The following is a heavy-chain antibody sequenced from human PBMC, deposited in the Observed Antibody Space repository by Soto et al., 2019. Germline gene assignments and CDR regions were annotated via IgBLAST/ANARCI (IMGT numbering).Heavy chain of an antibody. J-gene: IGHJ5*02. V-gene: IGHV4-31*03. CDR2: IYYSGST. Sequence: SETLSLTCTFSGGSISSGAYYWSWIRQHPWKGLEWIGYIYYSGSTYYNPSLTSRVTISIDTSKNQFSLKLSSVTAADTAVYYCARFPYGGGDWFEPWGQGTLVSVSS. CDR3: ARFPYGGGDWFEP. CDR1: GGSISSGAYY. D-gene: IGHD3-10*01.